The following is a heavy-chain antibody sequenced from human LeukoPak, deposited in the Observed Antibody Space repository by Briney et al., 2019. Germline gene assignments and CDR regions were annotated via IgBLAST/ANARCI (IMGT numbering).Heavy chain of an antibody. CDR1: GFTFDDYG. Sequence: GGSLRLSCAASGFTFDDYGMSWVRQAPGRGLEWVSSVNWNGGSTGYAESVKGRFTISRDNAKNSLSLQMNSLRAEDTALYYCARDEVGATTREVWFDSWGQGTLVTVSS. CDR2: VNWNGGST. J-gene: IGHJ5*01. CDR3: ARDEVGATTREVWFDS. D-gene: IGHD1-26*01. V-gene: IGHV3-20*04.